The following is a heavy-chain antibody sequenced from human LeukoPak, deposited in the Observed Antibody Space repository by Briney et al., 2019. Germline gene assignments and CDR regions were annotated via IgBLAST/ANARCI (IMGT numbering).Heavy chain of an antibody. CDR2: INHSGST. J-gene: IGHJ5*02. CDR1: GGSFSGYY. V-gene: IGHV4-34*01. Sequence: SETLSLTCAVYGGSFSGYYWSWIRQPPGKGLEWIGEINHSGSTNYNPSLKSRVTMSVDTSKNQFSLKLSSVTAADTAVYYCAREGGYSSWSSAALYNWFDPWGQGTLVTVSS. CDR3: AREGGYSSWSSAALYNWFDP. D-gene: IGHD6-6*01.